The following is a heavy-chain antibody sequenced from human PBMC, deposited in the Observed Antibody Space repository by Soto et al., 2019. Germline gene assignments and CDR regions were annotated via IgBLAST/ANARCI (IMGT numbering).Heavy chain of an antibody. D-gene: IGHD4-4*01. J-gene: IGHJ6*02. Sequence: QVQLQESGPGLVKTSQTLSLTCTVSGGSISSGGYYWSWIRQHPGKGLEWIGYIYYSGSTYYNPSLKSRVTISVDTSKNQFSLKLSSMTAADTAVYYCASRTVMRDYYYGMDVWGQGTTVTVSS. CDR2: IYYSGST. CDR1: GGSISSGGYY. CDR3: ASRTVMRDYYYGMDV. V-gene: IGHV4-31*03.